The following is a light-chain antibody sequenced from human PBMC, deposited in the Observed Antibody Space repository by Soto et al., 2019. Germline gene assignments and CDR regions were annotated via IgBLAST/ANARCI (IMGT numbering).Light chain of an antibody. CDR1: QGISNY. V-gene: IGKV1-27*01. J-gene: IGKJ4*01. CDR2: AAS. CDR3: EKYNGAALT. Sequence: DIQMTQSPSSLSASLGDRVTITCRASQGISNYLAWYQQKPGKVPKLLIYAASTLQSVVPSRFSGTGSGTEFTRTISSLQPEDVATYYYEKYNGAALTFGGGTKVEIK.